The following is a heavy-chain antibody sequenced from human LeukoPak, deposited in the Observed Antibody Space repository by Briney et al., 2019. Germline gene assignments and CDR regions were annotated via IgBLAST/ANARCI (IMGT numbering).Heavy chain of an antibody. CDR2: ISSSSSYI. V-gene: IGHV3-21*04. D-gene: IGHD3-10*01. CDR3: AKGSLVVRGVVEADDAFDI. CDR1: GFTFSSYS. Sequence: GGSLRLSCAASGFTFSSYSMNWVRQAPGKGLEWVSSISSSSSYIYYADSVKGRFTISRDNAKNSLYLQMNSLRAEDTAVYYCAKGSLVVRGVVEADDAFDIWGQGTMVTVSS. J-gene: IGHJ3*02.